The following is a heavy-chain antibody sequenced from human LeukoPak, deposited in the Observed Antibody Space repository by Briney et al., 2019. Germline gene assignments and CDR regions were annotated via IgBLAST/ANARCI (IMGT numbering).Heavy chain of an antibody. CDR1: GGSISSGGYY. CDR2: IYHSGST. V-gene: IGHV4-30-2*01. Sequence: SETLSLTCTVSGGSISSGGYYWSWIRQPPGKGLEWIGYIYHSGSTYYNPSLKSRVTISVDRSKNQFSLKLSSVTAADTAVYYCARDSGGDFWSGYQDYYYYMDVWGKGTTVTVSS. J-gene: IGHJ6*03. CDR3: ARDSGGDFWSGYQDYYYYMDV. D-gene: IGHD3-3*01.